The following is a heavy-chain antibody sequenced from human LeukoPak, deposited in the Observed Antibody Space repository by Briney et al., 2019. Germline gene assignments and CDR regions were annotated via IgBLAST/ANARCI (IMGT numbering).Heavy chain of an antibody. CDR1: GPTVSSNY. V-gene: IGHV3-66*02. CDR3: ARDGRVGATRLNI. Sequence: GGSLRPSCAASGPTVSSNYMSWVRQAPGKGLEWVSVIYSDDSTYYADSVRGRFTISRDNSKNTLYLQMNSLRAEDTAVYYCARDGRVGATRLNIWGQGTMVTVSS. J-gene: IGHJ3*02. D-gene: IGHD1-26*01. CDR2: IYSDDST.